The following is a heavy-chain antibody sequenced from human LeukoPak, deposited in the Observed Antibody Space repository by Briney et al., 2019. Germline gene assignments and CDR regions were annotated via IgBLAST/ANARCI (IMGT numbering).Heavy chain of an antibody. V-gene: IGHV3-23*01. D-gene: IGHD6-6*01. Sequence: PGGSLRLSCAASGFTFSSYAVSWVRQAPGKGLEWVSAISDSGGSTYYADSVEGRFTISRDNSKNTVYLQMNSLRAEDTALYYCVRRVPYSSSSVYFDCWGQGTLVTVSS. CDR1: GFTFSSYA. CDR2: ISDSGGST. J-gene: IGHJ4*02. CDR3: VRRVPYSSSSVYFDC.